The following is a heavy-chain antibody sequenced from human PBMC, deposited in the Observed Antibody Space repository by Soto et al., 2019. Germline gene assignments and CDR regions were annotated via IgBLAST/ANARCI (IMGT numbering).Heavy chain of an antibody. D-gene: IGHD4-17*01. CDR3: ARGSTTVLPYYYYYGLDV. CDR1: GGTFSSYA. CDR2: IIPIFGTA. Sequence: QVQLVQSGAEVKKPGSSVKVSCKASGGTFSSYAISWVRQAPVQGLEWMGGIIPIFGTANYGQKFQGRVTNTAEESTANAYTELSSQRSEDIAVYYCARGSTTVLPYYYYYGLDVWGQRTTVTVSS. J-gene: IGHJ6*02. V-gene: IGHV1-69*12.